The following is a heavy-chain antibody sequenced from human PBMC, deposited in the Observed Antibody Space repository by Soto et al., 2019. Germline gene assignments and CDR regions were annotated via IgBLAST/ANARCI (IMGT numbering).Heavy chain of an antibody. CDR2: ISYDGSNK. J-gene: IGHJ4*02. D-gene: IGHD3-22*01. Sequence: GGSLRLSCAASGFTFSSYGMHWVRQAPGKGLEWEAVISYDGSNKYYADSVKGRFTISRDNSKNTLYLQMNSLRAEDTAVYYCANRGFNYDSSGYPFDYWGQGTLVTVSS. V-gene: IGHV3-30*18. CDR1: GFTFSSYG. CDR3: ANRGFNYDSSGYPFDY.